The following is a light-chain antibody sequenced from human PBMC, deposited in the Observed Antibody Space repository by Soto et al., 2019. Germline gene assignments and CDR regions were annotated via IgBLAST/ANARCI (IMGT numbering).Light chain of an antibody. CDR2: KAA. V-gene: IGKV1-5*03. CDR1: QSISSW. J-gene: IGKJ1*01. Sequence: DIQMTQSPSTLSASVGDRVTITCRASQSISSWLAWYQQKPGKAPNLLIYKAANLESGVPSRFSGSVSATEFTLTITSLQPDDFATYYCQPYNSYSWTFGQGTKVQIK. CDR3: QPYNSYSWT.